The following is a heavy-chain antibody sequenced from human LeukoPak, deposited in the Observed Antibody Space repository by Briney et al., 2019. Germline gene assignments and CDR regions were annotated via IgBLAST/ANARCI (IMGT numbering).Heavy chain of an antibody. D-gene: IGHD3-16*01. CDR2: INSVGSST. CDR3: ARVRDYDYVWGRREDAFDI. CDR1: GFTFDDYA. J-gene: IGHJ3*02. V-gene: IGHV3-74*01. Sequence: PGGSLRLSCAASGFTFDDYAMHWVRQAPGKGLVWVSRINSVGSSTNYADSVKGRFTISRDNAKNMLYLQMNSLRAEDTAVYYCARVRDYDYVWGRREDAFDIWGQGTMVTVSS.